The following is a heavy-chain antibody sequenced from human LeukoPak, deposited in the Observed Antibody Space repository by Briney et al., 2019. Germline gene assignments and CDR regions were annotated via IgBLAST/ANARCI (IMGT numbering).Heavy chain of an antibody. J-gene: IGHJ4*02. D-gene: IGHD3-9*01. V-gene: IGHV3-53*01. CDR1: GFTVSSVY. CDR3: ARSTDWFQKIFDY. CDR2: IYSAGTT. Sequence: GSLRLSCAASGFTVSSVYMTWVRQAPGKGLEWVSVIYSAGTTYSADSVKGRFTISRDNSKNTVYLQMNSLRVEDTAVYYCARSTDWFQKIFDYWGQGALVTVSS.